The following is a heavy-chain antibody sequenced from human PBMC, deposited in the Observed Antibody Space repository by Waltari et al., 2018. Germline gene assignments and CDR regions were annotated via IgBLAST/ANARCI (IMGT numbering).Heavy chain of an antibody. V-gene: IGHV4-59*11. J-gene: IGHJ4*02. CDR1: GGSISSHY. CDR2: IYYSGSI. Sequence: QVQLQESGPGLVKPSETLSLTCTVSGGSISSHYWSWIRQPPGKGLEWIGYIYYSGSINYNPSLKSRVTISVDTSKNQFSLKLSSVTAADTAVYYCARALVGATNLFDHWGQGTLVTVSS. CDR3: ARALVGATNLFDH. D-gene: IGHD1-26*01.